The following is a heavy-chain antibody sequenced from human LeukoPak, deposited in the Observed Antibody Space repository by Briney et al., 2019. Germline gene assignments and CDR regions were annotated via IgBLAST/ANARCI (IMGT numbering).Heavy chain of an antibody. J-gene: IGHJ5*02. D-gene: IGHD3-3*01. CDR3: ARGSGYYGNWFDP. CDR1: GFTFSSYW. CDR2: INADGSST. Sequence: GGSLRLSCAASGFTFSSYWMHWVRQAPGKGLVWVSRINADGSSTSYADSVKGGFTISRDNAKNTLYLQMNSLRAEDTAVYYCARGSGYYGNWFDPWGQGTLVTVSS. V-gene: IGHV3-74*01.